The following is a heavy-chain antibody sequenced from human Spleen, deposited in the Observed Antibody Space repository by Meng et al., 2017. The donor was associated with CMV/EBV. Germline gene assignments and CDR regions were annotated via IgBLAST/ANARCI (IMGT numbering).Heavy chain of an antibody. Sequence: SETLSLTCTVSGGSISSSSYYWGWIRQPPGKGLEWIGSIYYSGSTYYNPSLKSRVTISVDTSQNQFSLKLSSVTAADTAVYYCARVLRITIFGVVIERYYYGMDVWGQGTTVTVSS. D-gene: IGHD3-3*01. CDR1: GGSISSSSYY. J-gene: IGHJ6*02. V-gene: IGHV4-39*07. CDR3: ARVLRITIFGVVIERYYYGMDV. CDR2: IYYSGST.